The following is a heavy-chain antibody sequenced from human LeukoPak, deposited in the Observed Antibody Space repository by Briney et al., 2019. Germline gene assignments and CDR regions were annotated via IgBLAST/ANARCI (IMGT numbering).Heavy chain of an antibody. CDR1: GYTFTSYY. J-gene: IGHJ4*02. CDR3: ARDFSGSYYEGGVDY. Sequence: GASVKVSCKASGYTFTSYYMHWVRQAPGQGLEWMGIINPSGGSTSYAQKFQGRVTMTRDMSTSTVYMELSSLRSEDTAVYYCARDFSGSYYEGGVDYWGQGTLVTVSS. CDR2: INPSGGST. D-gene: IGHD1-26*01. V-gene: IGHV1-46*01.